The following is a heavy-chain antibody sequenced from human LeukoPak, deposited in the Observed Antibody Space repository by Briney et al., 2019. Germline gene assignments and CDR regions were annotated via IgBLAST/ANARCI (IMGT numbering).Heavy chain of an antibody. CDR1: GFTFSSYA. V-gene: IGHV3-23*01. D-gene: IGHD3-3*01. CDR3: AKAGYDFWSGYFTAYWFDP. CDR2: ISGSGGST. Sequence: GGSLRLSCAASGFTFSSYAMSWVRQAPGKGLEWVSAISGSGGSTYYADSVKCRFTISRDNSKNTLYLQMNSLRAEDTAVYYCAKAGYDFWSGYFTAYWFDPWGQGTLVTVSS. J-gene: IGHJ5*02.